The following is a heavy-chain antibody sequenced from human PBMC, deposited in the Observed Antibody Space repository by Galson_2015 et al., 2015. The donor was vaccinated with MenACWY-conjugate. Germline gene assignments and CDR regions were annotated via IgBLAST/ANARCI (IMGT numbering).Heavy chain of an antibody. CDR3: AKSLTILDY. CDR2: ISSAGSSI. V-gene: IGHV3-48*02. J-gene: IGHJ4*02. Sequence: SLRLSCAASGFTFSSNTMNWVRQAPGKGLERVSSISSAGSSIYYADSVKGRFTISRDDAENSLYLQMNSLRDEDTAVYYCAKSLTILDYWGQGTLVTVSS. CDR1: GFTFSSNT. D-gene: IGHD2-21*01.